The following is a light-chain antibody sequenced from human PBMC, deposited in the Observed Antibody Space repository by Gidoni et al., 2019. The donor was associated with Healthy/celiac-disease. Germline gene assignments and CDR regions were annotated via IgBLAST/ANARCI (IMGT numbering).Light chain of an antibody. CDR1: QGISSY. J-gene: IGKJ1*01. CDR3: QQYYSYPQT. Sequence: AIRMTQSPSSFSASTGDSVTITCRASQGISSYLAWYQQKPGKAPKLLIYAASTLQSGVPSRFSGGGSGTDFTITISCLQSEDFATYYCQQYYSYPQTFGQGTKVEIK. CDR2: AAS. V-gene: IGKV1-8*01.